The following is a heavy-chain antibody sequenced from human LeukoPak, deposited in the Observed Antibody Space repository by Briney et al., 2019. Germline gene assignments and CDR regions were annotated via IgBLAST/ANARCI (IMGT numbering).Heavy chain of an antibody. CDR1: GFTFSSYL. Sequence: GGSLRLSCAASGFTFSSYLMHWVRQAPGKGLVWVSRINGDGSSTSNADSVKGRFTISRDNAKNTLYLQMNSLRVEDTAVYYCARDRGNWFDPWGQGTLVTVS. V-gene: IGHV3-74*01. CDR2: INGDGSST. J-gene: IGHJ5*02. CDR3: ARDRGNWFDP.